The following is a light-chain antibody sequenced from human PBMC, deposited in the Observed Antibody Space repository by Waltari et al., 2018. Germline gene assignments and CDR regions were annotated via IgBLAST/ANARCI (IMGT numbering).Light chain of an antibody. CDR2: ETS. J-gene: IGKJ4*01. CDR3: QRYDSSPLS. Sequence: DIQLTQSPSTLSASMGDRVTITCRASQYIDICLAWYQQRPGKVPKLLIYETSTLKVGVPSRFSGSRSGTDFTLTISSLQPDDFATYYCQRYDSSPLSFGRGTKVEIE. CDR1: QYIDIC. V-gene: IGKV1-5*03.